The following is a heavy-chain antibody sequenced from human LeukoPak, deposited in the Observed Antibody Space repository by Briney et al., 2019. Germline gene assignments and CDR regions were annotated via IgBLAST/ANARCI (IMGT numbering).Heavy chain of an antibody. Sequence: GGSLRLSCTTSGFTFSSNNMNWVRQAPGKGREWVSYISSGGYTTRYADSVKGRFTISRDNAKNSLYLQTNSLRAEDTAVYCCAREGSSYAPSEPFYFDYWGQGTLVTVSS. J-gene: IGHJ4*02. V-gene: IGHV3-48*03. CDR3: AREGSSYAPSEPFYFDY. D-gene: IGHD3-10*01. CDR1: GFTFSSNN. CDR2: ISSGGYTT.